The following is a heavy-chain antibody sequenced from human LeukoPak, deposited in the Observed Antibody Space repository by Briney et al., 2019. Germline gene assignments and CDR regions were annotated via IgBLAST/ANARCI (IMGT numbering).Heavy chain of an antibody. D-gene: IGHD4-23*01. CDR3: ARMAEADYGGDSARFDP. J-gene: IGHJ5*02. CDR2: IFSSGST. CDR1: GDSISSYY. Sequence: SETLSLTCTVSGDSISSYYWNWIRQPAGKGLEWIGRIFSSGSTSYNPSLKSRVTMSIDTSKKQFYLRLSSMTAADAAMYYCARMAEADYGGDSARFDPWGQGTLVTVSS. V-gene: IGHV4-4*07.